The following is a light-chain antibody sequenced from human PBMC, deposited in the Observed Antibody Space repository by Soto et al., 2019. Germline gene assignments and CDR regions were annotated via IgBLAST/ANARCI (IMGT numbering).Light chain of an antibody. CDR1: SSDVGSYDL. Sequence: QSVLTQPASVSGSPGQSFTISCTGTSSDVGSYDLVSWYQQHPGNAPKLMIYEVSKRPSGVSDRFSGSKSGNTASLTISGLQADDEADYYCCSYATTTLFGGGTKLTVL. J-gene: IGLJ2*01. V-gene: IGLV2-23*02. CDR2: EVS. CDR3: CSYATTTL.